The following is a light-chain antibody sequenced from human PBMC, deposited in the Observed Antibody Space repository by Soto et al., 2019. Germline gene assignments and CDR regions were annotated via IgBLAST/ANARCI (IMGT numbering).Light chain of an antibody. CDR3: QQFNNWPRT. Sequence: EIVMTQSPATLSVSPGERATLSCRASQSVSILLAWYQQKPGQAPRLLIYGASSRATGIPDRFSGSGSGTDFTLTISRLEPEDFAVYYCQQFNNWPRTFGQGTKVDIK. CDR1: QSVSIL. CDR2: GAS. J-gene: IGKJ1*01. V-gene: IGKV3D-15*01.